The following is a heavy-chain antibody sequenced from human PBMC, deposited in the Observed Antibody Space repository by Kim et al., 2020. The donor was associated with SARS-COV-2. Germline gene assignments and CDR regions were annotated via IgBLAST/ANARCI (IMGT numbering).Heavy chain of an antibody. Sequence: SETLSLTCTVSGGSISSGDYYCSWIRQPPGKGLEWIGYFYYSGSTYYNPSLKSRVTLSVDTSKNQFSLRLSSVTAADTAAYYCARVVAGPNYVDYWGQGT. D-gene: IGHD6-19*01. CDR2: FYYSGST. J-gene: IGHJ4*02. CDR3: ARVVAGPNYVDY. V-gene: IGHV4-30-4*01. CDR1: GGSISSGDYY.